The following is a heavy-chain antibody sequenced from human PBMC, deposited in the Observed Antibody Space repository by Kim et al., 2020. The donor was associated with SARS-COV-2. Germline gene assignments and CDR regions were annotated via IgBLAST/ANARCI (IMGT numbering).Heavy chain of an antibody. CDR2: INHSGST. V-gene: IGHV4-34*01. J-gene: IGHJ4*02. CDR3: ARGQGARWLQSAREFDY. Sequence: SETLSLTCAVYGGSFSGYYWSWIRQPPGKGLEWIGEINHSGSTNYNPSLKSRVTISVDTSKNQFSLKLSSVTAADTAVYYCARGQGARWLQSAREFDYWGQGTLVTVSS. D-gene: IGHD5-12*01. CDR1: GGSFSGYY.